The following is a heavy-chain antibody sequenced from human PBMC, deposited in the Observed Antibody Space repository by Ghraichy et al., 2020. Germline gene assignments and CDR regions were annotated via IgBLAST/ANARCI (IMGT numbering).Heavy chain of an antibody. V-gene: IGHV3-23*01. CDR1: GFTFSSYA. Sequence: GESLNISCAASGFTFSSYAMSWVRQAPGKGLEWVSAISGSGGSTYYADSVKGRFTISRDNSKNTLYLQMNSLRAEDTAVYYCAKETTVPLRLHYYYYGMDVWGQGTTVTVSS. CDR2: ISGSGGST. D-gene: IGHD4-17*01. CDR3: AKETTVPLRLHYYYYGMDV. J-gene: IGHJ6*02.